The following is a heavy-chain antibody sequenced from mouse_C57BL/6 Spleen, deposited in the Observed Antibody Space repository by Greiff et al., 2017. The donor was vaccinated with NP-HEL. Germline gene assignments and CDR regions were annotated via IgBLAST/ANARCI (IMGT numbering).Heavy chain of an antibody. CDR1: GFTFSDYY. V-gene: IGHV5-16*01. D-gene: IGHD2-3*01. CDR2: INYDGSST. J-gene: IGHJ4*01. Sequence: EVQLVESEGGLVQPGSSMKLSCTASGFTFSDYYMAWVRQVPEKGLEWVANINYDGSSTYYLDSLKSRFIISRDNAKNILYLQMSSLKSEDTATYYCAREDDGYYVGAMDYWGQGTSVTVSS. CDR3: AREDDGYYVGAMDY.